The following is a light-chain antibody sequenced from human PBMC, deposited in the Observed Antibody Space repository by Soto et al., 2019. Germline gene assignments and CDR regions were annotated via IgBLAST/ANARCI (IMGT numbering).Light chain of an antibody. CDR2: WAS. Sequence: DIVMTQSPDSLAVSLGERATINCKSSRSVLYSSNNRNYLALYQHKPGQPPKLLIDWASTRESGVPDRFSGSGSGTDFTLTISSLQAEDVAVYYCQQYYTSQLTFGGGTKVEVK. V-gene: IGKV4-1*01. J-gene: IGKJ4*01. CDR1: RSVLYSSNNRNY. CDR3: QQYYTSQLT.